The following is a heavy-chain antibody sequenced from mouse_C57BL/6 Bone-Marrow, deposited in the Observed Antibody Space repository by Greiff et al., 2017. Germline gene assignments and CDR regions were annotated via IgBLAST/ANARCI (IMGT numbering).Heavy chain of an antibody. CDR1: GYTFTSYG. D-gene: IGHD1-1*01. CDR2: IYPRSGNT. V-gene: IGHV1-81*01. CDR3: ARVDYSGSSYYAMDY. Sequence: QVQLQQSGAELARPGASVKLSCKASGYTFTSYGISWVKQRTGQGLEWIGEIYPRSGNTYYNEKFKGKATLTADKSSSTAYMELRSLTSEDSAVDFCARVDYSGSSYYAMDYWGRGTSVTVSA. J-gene: IGHJ4*01.